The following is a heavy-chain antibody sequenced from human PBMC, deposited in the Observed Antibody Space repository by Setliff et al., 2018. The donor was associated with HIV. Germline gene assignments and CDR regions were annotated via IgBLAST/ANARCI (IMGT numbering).Heavy chain of an antibody. CDR1: GGSFSGYY. J-gene: IGHJ3*02. CDR3: ARGRARGSYFWVVVNTFDI. D-gene: IGHD1-26*01. V-gene: IGHV4-34*01. CDR2: IIRSGST. Sequence: SETLSLPCAVFGGSFSGYYWTWLRQPPGKGLEWIGEIIRSGSTNYNPSLKSRVTISVDTSKNQFSLKLSSVTAADTAVYFCARGRARGSYFWVVVNTFDIWGQGTMVTVSS.